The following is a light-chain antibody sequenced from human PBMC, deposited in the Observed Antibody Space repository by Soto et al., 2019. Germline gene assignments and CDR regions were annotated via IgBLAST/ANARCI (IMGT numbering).Light chain of an antibody. CDR1: QGISSW. V-gene: IGKV1D-12*01. J-gene: IGKJ4*01. CDR2: AAS. CDR3: QPADSFPLT. Sequence: DIQMSQSPSSVSASVGDRVIITCRASQGISSWLAWYQQKPGESHKLLIYAASILQSGVPSRFSGSGSGTDFNITIRILQPEDFATYYCQPADSFPLTFGGGTNLEI.